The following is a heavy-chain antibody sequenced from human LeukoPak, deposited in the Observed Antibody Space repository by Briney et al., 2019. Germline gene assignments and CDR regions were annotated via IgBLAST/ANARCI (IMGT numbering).Heavy chain of an antibody. V-gene: IGHV3-23*01. CDR1: GLTFSSHD. Sequence: GGSLRLSCAASGLTFSSHDMSWVRQAPGKGLEWVSIVSGSGGSAYYADSVKGRFTISRDNSKNTLHLHVNSLRAEDTAVYYCAKHFGSGTYYNFLDYWGQGTLVTVSS. CDR3: AKHFGSGTYYNFLDY. J-gene: IGHJ4*02. CDR2: VSGSGGSA. D-gene: IGHD3-10*01.